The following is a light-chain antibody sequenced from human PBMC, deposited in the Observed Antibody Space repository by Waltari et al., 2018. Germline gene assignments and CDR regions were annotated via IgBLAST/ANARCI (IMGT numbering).Light chain of an antibody. CDR3: QHRNTGLT. V-gene: IGKV3-11*01. CDR1: HGIGSY. Sequence: EIVLTQSPVTLSLSPGDTATLSCRASHGIGSYLAWYQRKPGQAPRLLIYDASNRAAGIPPRFSGGGSGTDFTLTISGLEPEDFAVYYCQHRNTGLTFGGGTKVEIE. J-gene: IGKJ4*01. CDR2: DAS.